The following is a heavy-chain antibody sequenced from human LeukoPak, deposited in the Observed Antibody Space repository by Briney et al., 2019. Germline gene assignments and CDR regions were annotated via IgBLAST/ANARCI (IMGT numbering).Heavy chain of an antibody. V-gene: IGHV3-30-3*01. CDR1: GFTFSSYA. J-gene: IGHJ4*02. CDR3: ATEHRTWIQLWLQN. D-gene: IGHD5-18*01. Sequence: GGSLRLSCAASGFTFSSYAMHWVRQAPGKGLEWVAVISYDGSNKYYADSVKGRFTISRDNSKNTLYLQMNSLRAEDTAVYYCATEHRTWIQLWLQNWGQGTLVTVSS. CDR2: ISYDGSNK.